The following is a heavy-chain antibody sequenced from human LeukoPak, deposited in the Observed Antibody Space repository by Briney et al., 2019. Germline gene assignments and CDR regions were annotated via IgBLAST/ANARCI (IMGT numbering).Heavy chain of an antibody. V-gene: IGHV4-39*01. CDR2: IYYSGST. Sequence: SETLSLTCTVSGGSISSSSYYWGWIRQPPGKGLEWIGSIYYSGSTYYNPSLKSRVTISVDTSKNQFSLKLSSVTAADTAVYYCARRNVLLWFGGLFSSWFDPWGQGTLVTVSS. D-gene: IGHD3-10*01. CDR1: GGSISSSSYY. J-gene: IGHJ5*02. CDR3: ARRNVLLWFGGLFSSWFDP.